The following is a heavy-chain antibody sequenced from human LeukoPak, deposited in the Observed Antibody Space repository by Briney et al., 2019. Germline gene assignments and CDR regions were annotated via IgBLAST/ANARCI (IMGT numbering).Heavy chain of an antibody. Sequence: GASVKVSCKAAGYTFTSCYMHWVRQAPGQGLELMGIINPSGGSKSYAQKFQGRVTMTRDTSTSTVYMELSSLRSEDTAVYYCASWVENYDSSGYLDYWGQGTLVTVSS. J-gene: IGHJ4*02. CDR3: ASWVENYDSSGYLDY. D-gene: IGHD3-22*01. CDR1: GYTFTSCY. V-gene: IGHV1-46*01. CDR2: INPSGGSK.